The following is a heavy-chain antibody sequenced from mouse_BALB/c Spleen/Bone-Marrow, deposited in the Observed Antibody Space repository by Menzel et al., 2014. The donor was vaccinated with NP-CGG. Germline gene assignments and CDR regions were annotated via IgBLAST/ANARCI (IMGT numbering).Heavy chain of an antibody. J-gene: IGHJ2*01. Sequence: VQLQQSGSVLVRPGASVKLSCKTSGYTFTSSRMHWAKQRPGQGLEWIGEIHPNSANTNYNEKFKGKATLTVDTSSSTSYVDLSSLTSEDSAVYYCARHHRYAYYFDYWGQGTTLTVSS. CDR3: ARHHRYAYYFDY. D-gene: IGHD2-14*01. CDR2: IHPNSANT. V-gene: IGHV1S130*01. CDR1: GYTFTSSR.